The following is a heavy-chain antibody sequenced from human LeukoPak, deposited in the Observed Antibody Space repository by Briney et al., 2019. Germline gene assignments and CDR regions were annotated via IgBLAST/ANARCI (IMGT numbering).Heavy chain of an antibody. V-gene: IGHV3-23*01. CDR3: AKRGVVIRVILVGFHKEANYFDS. J-gene: IGHJ4*02. D-gene: IGHD3-22*01. Sequence: SGGSLRLSCAASGFNFSNYAMTWVRQAPGKGLECVSGISGSGNSTYYADSVKGRFTISRDNSKNTLYLQMNSLRAEDTAFYFCAKRGVVIRVILVGFHKEANYFDSWGQGALVTVSS. CDR1: GFNFSNYA. CDR2: ISGSGNST.